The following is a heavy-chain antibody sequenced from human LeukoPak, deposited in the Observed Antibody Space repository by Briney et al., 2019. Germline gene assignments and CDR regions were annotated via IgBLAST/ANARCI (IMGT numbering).Heavy chain of an antibody. CDR3: ARLCSSTSCYQWGYYYGMDV. V-gene: IGHV5-51*01. CDR1: GYSFTNYW. CDR2: IYPGDSDT. Sequence: GESLKISCKGSGYSFTNYWIGWVRQMPGKGLEWVGIIYPGDSDTRYSPSFQGQVTISADKSISTASLQWSSLKASDTAMYYCARLCSSTSCYQWGYYYGMDVWGQGTTVTVSS. J-gene: IGHJ6*02. D-gene: IGHD2-2*01.